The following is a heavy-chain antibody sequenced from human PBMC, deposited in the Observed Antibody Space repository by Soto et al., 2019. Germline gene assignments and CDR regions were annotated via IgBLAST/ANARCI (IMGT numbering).Heavy chain of an antibody. CDR3: ARDRRDDYVWGSYRTYYFDY. CDR2: ISSSSSTI. D-gene: IGHD3-16*02. J-gene: IGHJ4*02. CDR1: GFTFSSYS. V-gene: IGHV3-48*02. Sequence: GGSLRLSCAASGFTFSSYSMNWVRQAPGKGLEWVSYISSSSSTIYYADSVKGRFTISRDNAKNSLYLQMNSLRDEDTAVYYCARDRRDDYVWGSYRTYYFDYWGQGTLVTVSS.